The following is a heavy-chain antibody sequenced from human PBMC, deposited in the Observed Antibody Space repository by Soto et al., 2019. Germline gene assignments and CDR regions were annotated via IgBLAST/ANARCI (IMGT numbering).Heavy chain of an antibody. J-gene: IGHJ6*02. CDR1: SVSNAW. V-gene: IGHV3-15*07. CDR3: TTGYCISTSCYNYYYYGMDV. Sequence: SVSNAWMNWVRQAPGKGLEWVGRIKSKTDGGTTDHAAPVKGRFTISRDDSKNTLYLQMNSLKTEDTAVYYCTTGYCISTSCYNYYYYGMDVWGQGTTVTVSS. CDR2: IKSKTDGGTT. D-gene: IGHD2-2*02.